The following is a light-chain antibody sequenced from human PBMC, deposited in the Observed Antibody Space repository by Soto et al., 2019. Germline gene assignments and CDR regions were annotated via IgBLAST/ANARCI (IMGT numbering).Light chain of an antibody. CDR1: QSVLYSSNNKNY. CDR3: QEYYSTAVT. V-gene: IGKV4-1*01. J-gene: IGKJ4*01. Sequence: DIVMTQSPDSLAVSLGERATINCKSSQSVLYSSNNKNYLAWYQQKPGQPPKLLIYWASTRESGVPDRFSGSGSGTDFTLTISRLQAEDVAVYFCQEYYSTAVTVGGGTKVEIK. CDR2: WAS.